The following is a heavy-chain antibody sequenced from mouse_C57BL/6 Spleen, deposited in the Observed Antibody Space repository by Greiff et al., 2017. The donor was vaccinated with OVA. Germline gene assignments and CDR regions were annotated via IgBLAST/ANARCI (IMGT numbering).Heavy chain of an antibody. CDR2: IYPRSGNT. CDR1: GYTFTSYG. D-gene: IGHD3-2*02. V-gene: IGHV1-81*01. J-gene: IGHJ4*01. CDR3: ARDSSGLYYAMDY. Sequence: VQLVESGAELARPGASVKLSCKASGYTFTSYGISWVKQRTGQGLEWIGEIYPRSGNTYYNEKFKGKATLTADKSSSTAYMELRSLTSEDSAVYFCARDSSGLYYAMDYWGQGTSVTVSS.